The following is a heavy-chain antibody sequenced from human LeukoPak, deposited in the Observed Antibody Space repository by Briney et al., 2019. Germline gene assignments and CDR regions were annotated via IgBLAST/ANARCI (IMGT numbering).Heavy chain of an antibody. V-gene: IGHV3-23*01. D-gene: IGHD6-13*01. CDR1: GFTFDNFA. J-gene: IGHJ4*02. Sequence: VQPGGSLRLSCAASGFTFDNFAINWVRQAPGKGLEWVSAISGTGGATYYADSVKGRFTISRDNSKNTLFLQMITLRAEDTAIYYCAKSRGFSPYSTNRLFDFWGQGTLVSVSS. CDR2: ISGTGGAT. CDR3: AKSRGFSPYSTNRLFDF.